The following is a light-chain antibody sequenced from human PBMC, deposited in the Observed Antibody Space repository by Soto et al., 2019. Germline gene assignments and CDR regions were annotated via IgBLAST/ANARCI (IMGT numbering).Light chain of an antibody. CDR3: QQYFTTPLT. J-gene: IGKJ3*01. CDR2: WAS. V-gene: IGKV4-1*01. Sequence: IVMTQSPDSLAVSLGERATINCKSSQSVLYSSNNKNYLAWYQQKPGQPPKLLIYWASTRESGVPDRFSGSGSGTDFTLTISSLQAEDVAVFYCQQYFTTPLTFGPGNKVDIK. CDR1: QSVLYSSNNKNY.